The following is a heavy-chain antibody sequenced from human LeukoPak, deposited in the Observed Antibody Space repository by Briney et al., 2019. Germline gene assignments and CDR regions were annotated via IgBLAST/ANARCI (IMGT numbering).Heavy chain of an antibody. V-gene: IGHV3-21*01. D-gene: IGHD1-26*01. J-gene: IGHJ4*02. CDR2: ISSSSYI. CDR1: GFTFSSYS. CDR3: ARGGATRQGY. Sequence: PGRSLRLSCAASGFTFSSYSMNWVRQAPGKGLEWVSSISSSSYIYYADSVKGRFTISRDNAKNSLYLQMNSLRAEDTAVCYCARGGATRQGYWGQGTLVTVSS.